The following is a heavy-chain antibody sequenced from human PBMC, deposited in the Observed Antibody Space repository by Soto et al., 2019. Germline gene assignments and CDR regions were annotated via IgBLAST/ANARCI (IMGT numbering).Heavy chain of an antibody. CDR2: IYYSGST. Sequence: SETLSLTCTVSGGSIISYYWSWIRQPPGKGLEWIGYIYYSGSTNYNPSLKSRVTISVDTSKNQFSLKLSSVTAADTAVYYCARVPLYCSGVSCYRLFDYWGQGTLVTVSS. CDR3: ARVPLYCSGVSCYRLFDY. J-gene: IGHJ4*02. D-gene: IGHD2-15*01. CDR1: GGSIISYY. V-gene: IGHV4-59*01.